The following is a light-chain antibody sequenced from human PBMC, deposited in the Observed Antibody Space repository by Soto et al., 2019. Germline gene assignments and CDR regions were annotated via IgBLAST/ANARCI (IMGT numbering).Light chain of an antibody. Sequence: QSVLPQPASVYGSPGQSTTISCTGVSSDVGAYNYVSWYQQHPGKAPKLMIYDVSNRPSGVSHRFSGSKSGSAASLTISGLQADDEADYYCSSYTGSGTLYVFGTGTKVTVL. CDR2: DVS. J-gene: IGLJ1*01. CDR3: SSYTGSGTLYV. V-gene: IGLV2-14*01. CDR1: SSDVGAYNY.